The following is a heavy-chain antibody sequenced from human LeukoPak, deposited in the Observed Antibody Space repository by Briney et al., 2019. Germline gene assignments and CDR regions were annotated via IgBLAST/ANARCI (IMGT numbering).Heavy chain of an antibody. Sequence: GGSLRLSCAASGFTFSSYSMNWVRQAPGKGLEWVSSISSSSSYIYYADSVKGRFTISRDNAKNSLYLQMNSLRAEDTAVYYCARVGTPVTSVDYWGQGTLVTVSS. J-gene: IGHJ4*02. CDR1: GFTFSSYS. CDR3: ARVGTPVTSVDY. CDR2: ISSSSSYI. D-gene: IGHD4-17*01. V-gene: IGHV3-21*01.